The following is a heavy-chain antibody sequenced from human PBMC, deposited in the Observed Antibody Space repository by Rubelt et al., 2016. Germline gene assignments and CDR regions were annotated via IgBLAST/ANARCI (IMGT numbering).Heavy chain of an antibody. D-gene: IGHD5-18*01. Sequence: QVQLQQWGAGLLKPSETLSLTCAVYGGSFSGYYWSWIRQPPGKGLEWIGEINHSGSTNYNPSLKSRVTISVDTSKNQFSLKLSSVTAADTAVYYCARGSWYLGYSYGYFDYWGQGTLVTVSS. J-gene: IGHJ4*02. CDR2: INHSGST. CDR3: ARGSWYLGYSYGYFDY. CDR1: GGSFSGYY. V-gene: IGHV4-34*01.